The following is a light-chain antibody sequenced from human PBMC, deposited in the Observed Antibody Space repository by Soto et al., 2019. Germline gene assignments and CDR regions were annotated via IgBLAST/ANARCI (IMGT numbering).Light chain of an antibody. CDR2: DAS. V-gene: IGKV3D-15*01. Sequence: EVVMTQSPATLSLSPGERATLSCRASQSVSSYLAWYQQKPGQAPRLLIYDASNRATGIPARFSGSGSGTDFTLTISSLQSEDLALYYCQQYNNWPRTFGQGTKVDIK. CDR1: QSVSSY. J-gene: IGKJ1*01. CDR3: QQYNNWPRT.